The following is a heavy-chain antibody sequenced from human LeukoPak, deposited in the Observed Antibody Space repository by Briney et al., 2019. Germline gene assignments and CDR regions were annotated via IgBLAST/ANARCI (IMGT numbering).Heavy chain of an antibody. CDR3: AICLRGYAYGRIKAGFDY. D-gene: IGHD5-18*01. CDR2: VNHSGST. J-gene: IGHJ4*02. CDR1: DESFSAYY. V-gene: IGHV4-34*01. Sequence: SQTLSLTCTVYDESFSAYYWSWIRQPPGKGLEWIGEVNHSGSTNYTPSLKSRVTISVDTSKNQFSLKLSSVTAADTAVYYCAICLRGYAYGRIKAGFDYWGQGTLVTVSS.